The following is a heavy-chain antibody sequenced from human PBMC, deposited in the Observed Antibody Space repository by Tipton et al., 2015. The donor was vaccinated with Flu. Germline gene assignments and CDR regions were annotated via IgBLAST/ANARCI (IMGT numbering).Heavy chain of an antibody. V-gene: IGHV4-59*01. CDR3: ARDRGYSYDDPRGHYFGY. J-gene: IGHJ4*02. CDR2: VYFTGRT. CDR1: GGSFSGYY. Sequence: TLSLTCAVDGGSFSGYYWSWIRQPPGKGLEWIGYVYFTGRTNYNPSLKSRVTISVDTSKKQFSLKLSSVTAADTAVYYCARDRGYSYDDPRGHYFGYWGQGTLVTVSS. D-gene: IGHD5-18*01.